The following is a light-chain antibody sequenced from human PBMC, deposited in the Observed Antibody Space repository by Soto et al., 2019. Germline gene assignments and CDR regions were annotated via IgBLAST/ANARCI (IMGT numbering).Light chain of an antibody. J-gene: IGKJ1*01. CDR3: FQHYSYSWT. V-gene: IGKV1-17*01. CDR1: QDIGND. CDR2: HAF. Sequence: DIQMTQSPSSLSASVGDRVIITCRASQDIGNDLGWYQQKPGKAPKRLIYHAFNLQSGVPSRFSGSRSGTEFTLTINSLQPEDFATYYCFQHYSYSWTFGPGTKVDIK.